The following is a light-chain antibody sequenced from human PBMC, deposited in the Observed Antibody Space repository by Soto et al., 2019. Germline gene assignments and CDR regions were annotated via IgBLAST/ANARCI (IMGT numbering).Light chain of an antibody. CDR2: DVS. J-gene: IGLJ1*01. Sequence: ALTQPASVSGSPGQSITISCTGTSSDVGGYNYVSWYQQHPGKAPKLMIYDVSNRPSGVSDRFSGSKSGNTASLTISGLQAEDESDYYCSSYTSSSTLVFGTGTKLTVL. CDR1: SSDVGGYNY. V-gene: IGLV2-14*01. CDR3: SSYTSSSTLV.